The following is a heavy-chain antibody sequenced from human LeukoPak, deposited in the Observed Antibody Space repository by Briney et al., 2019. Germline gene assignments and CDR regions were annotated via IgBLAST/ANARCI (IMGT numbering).Heavy chain of an antibody. J-gene: IGHJ4*02. D-gene: IGHD1-1*01. V-gene: IGHV4-39*07. CDR1: GGSISISNYY. Sequence: SETLSLTCTVSGGSISISNYYWGWIRQPPGKGLEWIGEINHSGSTNYNPSLKSRVTISVDTSKNQFSLKLSSVTAADTAVYYCAIEGYNWNDYFDYWGQGTLVTVSS. CDR3: AIEGYNWNDYFDY. CDR2: INHSGST.